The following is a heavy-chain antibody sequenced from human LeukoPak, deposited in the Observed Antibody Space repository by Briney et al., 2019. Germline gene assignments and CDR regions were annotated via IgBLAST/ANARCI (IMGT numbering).Heavy chain of an antibody. CDR1: GYTFTSYY. J-gene: IGHJ5*02. D-gene: IGHD3-22*01. CDR3: ARDRRDYYDSSGYYDWFDP. V-gene: IGHV1-46*01. CDR2: INPSGGST. Sequence: ASVKVSCKASGYTFTSYYMHWVRQAPGQGLEWMGIINPSGGSTSYAQKFQGRVTMTRDTSTSTVYMELSGLRSEDTAVYYCARDRRDYYDSSGYYDWFDPWGQGTLVTVSS.